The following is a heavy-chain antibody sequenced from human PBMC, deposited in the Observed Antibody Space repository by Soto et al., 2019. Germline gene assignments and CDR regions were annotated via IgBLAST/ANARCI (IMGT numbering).Heavy chain of an antibody. Sequence: SETLSLTCTVSGATISSGGFYWSWIRQPPGKGLEWIGYIYYSGSTNYNPSLKSRVTISVDTSKNQFSLKLSSVTAADTAVYYCARDKVTSVFDSWGQGTLLTVSS. CDR2: IYYSGST. V-gene: IGHV4-61*08. CDR3: ARDKVTSVFDS. D-gene: IGHD1-1*01. CDR1: GATISSGGFY. J-gene: IGHJ4*02.